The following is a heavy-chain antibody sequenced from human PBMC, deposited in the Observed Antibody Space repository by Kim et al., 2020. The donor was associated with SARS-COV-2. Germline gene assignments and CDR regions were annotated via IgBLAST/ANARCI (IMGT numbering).Heavy chain of an antibody. CDR2: ISSSSSYI. D-gene: IGHD6-19*01. J-gene: IGHJ4*02. Sequence: GGSLRLSCAASGFTFSSYSMNWVRQGPGKGLEWVSFISSSSSYIYYADSVKGRFTISRDNAKNSLYLQMNSLRAEDTAVYYCARDRSGWDDYWGQGTLVTVSS. V-gene: IGHV3-21*01. CDR1: GFTFSSYS. CDR3: ARDRSGWDDY.